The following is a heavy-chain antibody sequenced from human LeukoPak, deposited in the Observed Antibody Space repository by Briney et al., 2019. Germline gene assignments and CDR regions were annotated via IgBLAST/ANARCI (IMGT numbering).Heavy chain of an antibody. D-gene: IGHD5-24*01. CDR3: ARDAGWLQFDY. V-gene: IGHV1-46*01. J-gene: IGHJ4*02. CDR1: GYTFTSYY. CDR2: INPSGGST. Sequence: PGASVKDSCKASGYTFTSYYMHWVRQAPGQGLEWMGIINPSGGSTSYAQKFQGRVTMTRDTSTSTVYMELSSLRSEDTAVYYCARDAGWLQFDYWGQGTLVTVSS.